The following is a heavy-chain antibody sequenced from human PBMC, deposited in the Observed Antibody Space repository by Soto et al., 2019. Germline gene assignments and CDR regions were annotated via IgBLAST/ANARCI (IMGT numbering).Heavy chain of an antibody. CDR2: IYSSGTT. Sequence: QVQLQESGPGLVKPSETLSLTCTVSGGSISGHYWSWIRQPAGKGLEWIGRIYSSGTTKYNPTLKSRVTMSIDTSKNQFALMLNSVTAADTAVYYFARDLRVGPEEYLDFWGQGTLVTVSS. D-gene: IGHD3-9*01. V-gene: IGHV4-4*07. CDR1: GGSISGHY. CDR3: ARDLRVGPEEYLDF. J-gene: IGHJ4*02.